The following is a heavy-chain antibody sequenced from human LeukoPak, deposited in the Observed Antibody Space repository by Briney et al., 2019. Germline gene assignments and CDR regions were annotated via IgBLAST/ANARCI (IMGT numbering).Heavy chain of an antibody. D-gene: IGHD3-9*01. Sequence: GGSLRLSCAASGLTFSSYGMSWVRQAPGQGLEWVSSISASGDSTYNADSVKGRFSISRDNSKNTLYLQMNSLRAEDTAVYYCARDRPTLTGYYPFDYWGQGTLVTVSS. J-gene: IGHJ4*02. CDR1: GLTFSSYG. V-gene: IGHV3-23*01. CDR3: ARDRPTLTGYYPFDY. CDR2: ISASGDST.